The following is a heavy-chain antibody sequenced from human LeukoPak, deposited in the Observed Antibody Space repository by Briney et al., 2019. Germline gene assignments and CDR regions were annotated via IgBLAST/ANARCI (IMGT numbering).Heavy chain of an antibody. J-gene: IGHJ4*02. CDR1: GFTFSSYW. V-gene: IGHV3-7*01. Sequence: GGSLRLSCAASGFTFSSYWMSWVRQAPGKGLEWVANTKQDGSEKHYVDSVKGRFTMSGDNAKNSLYLQMNSLRDEDTAVYYCARGASAHGDYFVYWGQGTLVTVSS. CDR2: TKQDGSEK. D-gene: IGHD4-17*01. CDR3: ARGASAHGDYFVY.